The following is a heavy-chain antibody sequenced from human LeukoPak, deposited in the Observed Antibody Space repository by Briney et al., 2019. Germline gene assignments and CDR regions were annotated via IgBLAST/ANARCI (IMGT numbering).Heavy chain of an antibody. CDR3: ASIAEAGTLDY. V-gene: IGHV3-30*02. Sequence: GGTLSLSCAASGLTFSTYGMHWLPQAPGKGLVWVAFIRYDGSNKYYADSVKGRFTISRDNSKNTLYLQMNSLRAEDTAVYYCASIAEAGTLDYWGQGTLVTVSS. D-gene: IGHD6-19*01. CDR1: GLTFSTYG. J-gene: IGHJ4*02. CDR2: IRYDGSNK.